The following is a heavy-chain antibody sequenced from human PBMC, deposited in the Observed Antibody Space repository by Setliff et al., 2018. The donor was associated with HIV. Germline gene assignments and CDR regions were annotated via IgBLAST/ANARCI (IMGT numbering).Heavy chain of an antibody. CDR1: GGSFSGYY. CDR2: IDHSGST. D-gene: IGHD1-1*01. V-gene: IGHV4-34*01. J-gene: IGHJ4*02. CDR3: ARESELRRIDS. Sequence: SETLSLTCAVYGGSFSGYYWSWIRQPPGKGLEWIGEIDHSGSTKYNPSLKSRVTISVDTSKKQFSLRLSSVTAADTAVYYCARESELRRIDSWGQGTLVTVSS.